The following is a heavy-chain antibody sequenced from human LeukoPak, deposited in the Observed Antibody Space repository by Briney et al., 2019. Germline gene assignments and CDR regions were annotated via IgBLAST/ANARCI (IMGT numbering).Heavy chain of an antibody. CDR1: GFIFSNYA. Sequence: GGSLRLSCAASGFIFSNYAMTWVRQAPGKGLEWVSGISASGVSTYYTDSVKGRFTISRDNSKNTLYLQMNSLRAEDTAVYYCARDSEQLGGAFDIWGQGTMVTVSS. CDR2: ISASGVST. V-gene: IGHV3-23*01. CDR3: ARDSEQLGGAFDI. J-gene: IGHJ3*02. D-gene: IGHD6-6*01.